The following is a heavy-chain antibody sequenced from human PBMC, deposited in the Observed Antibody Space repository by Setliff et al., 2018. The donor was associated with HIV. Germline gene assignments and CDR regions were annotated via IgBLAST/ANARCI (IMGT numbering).Heavy chain of an antibody. Sequence: SETLSLTCAVSGGSFSAYYWGWIRQPPGKGLEWIGEINHSGSTNYNPSLKSRLTTSVDRSKNQFSLRLTSVTAADTAVYYCARDRAGWDGQVILYGLDIWGQGTMVTVSS. V-gene: IGHV4-34*01. CDR2: INHSGST. D-gene: IGHD3-10*01. CDR3: ARDRAGWDGQVILYGLDI. J-gene: IGHJ3*02. CDR1: GGSFSAYY.